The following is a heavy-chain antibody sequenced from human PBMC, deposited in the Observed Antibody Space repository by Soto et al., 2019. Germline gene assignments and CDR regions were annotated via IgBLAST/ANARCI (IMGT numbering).Heavy chain of an antibody. CDR2: ISYDGSNK. V-gene: IGHV3-30*03. J-gene: IGHJ4*02. Sequence: PGGSLRLSCAACGFPFSSYGMHWVRQAPGKGLEWVAVISYDGSNKYYADSVKGRFTISRDNSKNTLYLQMNSLRAEDTAVYYCAGFFGGVIGPYFDYWGQGTLVTVSS. CDR1: GFPFSSYG. CDR3: AGFFGGVIGPYFDY. D-gene: IGHD3-16*02.